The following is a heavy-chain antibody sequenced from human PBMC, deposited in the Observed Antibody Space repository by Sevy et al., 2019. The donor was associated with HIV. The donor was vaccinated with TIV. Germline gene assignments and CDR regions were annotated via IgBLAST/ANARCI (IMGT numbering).Heavy chain of an antibody. D-gene: IGHD2-2*01. J-gene: IGHJ6*02. Sequence: GGSLRLSCAASGFTFSSYSMNWVRQAPGKGLEWVSSISSSSSYIYYADSVKVRFTISRDNAKNSLYLQMNSLRAEDTAVYYCAREEDIVVVPAAIFGMDVWGQGTTVTVSS. CDR1: GFTFSSYS. CDR3: AREEDIVVVPAAIFGMDV. V-gene: IGHV3-21*01. CDR2: ISSSSSYI.